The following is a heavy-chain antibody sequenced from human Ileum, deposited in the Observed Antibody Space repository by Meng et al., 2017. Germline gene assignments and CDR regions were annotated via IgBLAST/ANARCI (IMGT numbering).Heavy chain of an antibody. CDR3: SRTSYYDNSGYYPG. Sequence: QGQLRQWGAGPLKPSETLSLTCAVYGGSFSGYYWSWIRQPPGKGLEWIGEINHSGSTNYNPSLKSQVTISVDTSKNQFSLKLSSVTAADTAVYYCSRTSYYDNSGYYPGWGQGTLVTVSS. V-gene: IGHV4-34*01. CDR2: INHSGST. D-gene: IGHD3-22*01. J-gene: IGHJ4*02. CDR1: GGSFSGYY.